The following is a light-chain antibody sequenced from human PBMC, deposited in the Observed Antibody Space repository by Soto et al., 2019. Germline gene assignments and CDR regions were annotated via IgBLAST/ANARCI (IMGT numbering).Light chain of an antibody. CDR2: GAS. Sequence: EIVLTQSPGTLSLSPGERATLSCRASQSVRSSYLAWYQQKPGQAPRLLIYGASSRPTGIPDRFSGSRSDTEFTLTISRLEPEDCAVYYCQQYGRSPRTFGQGPKVELQ. J-gene: IGKJ1*01. CDR1: QSVRSSY. CDR3: QQYGRSPRT. V-gene: IGKV3-20*01.